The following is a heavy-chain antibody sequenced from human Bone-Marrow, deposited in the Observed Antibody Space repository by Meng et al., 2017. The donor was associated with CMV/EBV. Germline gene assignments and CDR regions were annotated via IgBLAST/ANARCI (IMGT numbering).Heavy chain of an antibody. D-gene: IGHD2/OR15-2a*01. CDR2: ISYDGSNK. J-gene: IGHJ4*02. Sequence: GESLKISCAASGFTFSSYAMHWVRQAPGKGLEWVAVISYDGSNKYYADSVKGRFTISSDNSKNTLYLQMNSLRAEDTAVYYCAGGRLIGLAEYWGQGTLVTVSS. CDR3: AGGRLIGLAEY. CDR1: GFTFSSYA. V-gene: IGHV3-30-3*01.